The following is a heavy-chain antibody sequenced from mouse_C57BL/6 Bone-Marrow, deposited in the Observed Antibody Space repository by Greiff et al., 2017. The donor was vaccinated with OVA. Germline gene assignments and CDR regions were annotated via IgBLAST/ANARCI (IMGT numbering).Heavy chain of an antibody. CDR3: ARDGIYYDYDGPYFDY. CDR2: ISDGGSYT. Sequence: EVQRVESGGGLVKPGGSLKLSCAASGFTFSSYAMSWVRQTPEKRLEWVATISDGGSYTYYPDNVKGRFTISRDNAKNNLYLQMSHLKSEDTAMYYCARDGIYYDYDGPYFDYWGQGTTLTVSS. D-gene: IGHD2-4*01. J-gene: IGHJ2*01. CDR1: GFTFSSYA. V-gene: IGHV5-4*01.